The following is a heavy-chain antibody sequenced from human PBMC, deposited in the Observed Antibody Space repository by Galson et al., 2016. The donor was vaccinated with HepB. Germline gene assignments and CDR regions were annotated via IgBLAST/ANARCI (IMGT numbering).Heavy chain of an antibody. CDR1: GFTFSDYS. CDR3: ARDHLWTGSYFDY. D-gene: IGHD3/OR15-3a*01. V-gene: IGHV3-48*01. CDR2: ISSTSITT. Sequence: SLRLSCAASGFTFSDYSMSWVRQAPGKGLERLSYISSTSITTYYADSVKGRFTISRDNVKGLLYLQMNSLRAEDTGIYYSARDHLWTGSYFDYWGQGTQVTVSS. J-gene: IGHJ4*02.